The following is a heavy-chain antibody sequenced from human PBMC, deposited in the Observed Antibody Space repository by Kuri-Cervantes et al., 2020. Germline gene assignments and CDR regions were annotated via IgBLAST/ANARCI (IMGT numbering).Heavy chain of an antibody. J-gene: IGHJ4*02. Sequence: GESLKISCSASGFNFRSYSMNWVRQAPGKGLEYVSAITGDGSGTFYAGSVRGRFTISRDNSKNTLYLQMGGLRAEDMAVYYCARETSRALVDWGQGTLVTVSS. V-gene: IGHV3-64*02. CDR1: GFNFRSYS. CDR2: ITGDGSGT. CDR3: ARETSRALVD.